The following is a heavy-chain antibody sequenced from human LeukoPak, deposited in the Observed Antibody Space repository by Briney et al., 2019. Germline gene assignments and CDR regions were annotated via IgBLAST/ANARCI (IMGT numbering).Heavy chain of an antibody. Sequence: ASEKVSRKVSGYTLTELSMHWVRQAPGKGVAWMGGFDPEDGETLYAQKFQGRVTMTEDTSTDTAYMELSSLRSEDTAVYYCATCDCWSGTGFDYWGQGTLVTVSS. CDR2: FDPEDGET. D-gene: IGHD3-3*01. V-gene: IGHV1-24*01. J-gene: IGHJ4*02. CDR3: ATCDCWSGTGFDY. CDR1: GYTLTELS.